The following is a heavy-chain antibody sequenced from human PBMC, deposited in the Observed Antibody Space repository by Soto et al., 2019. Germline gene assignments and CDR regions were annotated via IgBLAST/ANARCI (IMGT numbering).Heavy chain of an antibody. J-gene: IGHJ6*02. CDR3: ARLNGYCVSTNCHGYYGMDV. Sequence: SETLSLTCTVSGGSISSRSYYWGWIRQPPGKGLEWIGSIYYSGSTYYNPSLLSRVTISVDTSKNEFSLRLSSVTAADTAVYYCARLNGYCVSTNCHGYYGMDVWGQGTTVTVSS. CDR2: IYYSGST. V-gene: IGHV4-39*01. D-gene: IGHD2-2*03. CDR1: GGSISSRSYY.